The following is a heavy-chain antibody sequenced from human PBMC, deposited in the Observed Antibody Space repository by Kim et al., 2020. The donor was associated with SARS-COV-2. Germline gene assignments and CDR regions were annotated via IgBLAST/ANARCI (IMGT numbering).Heavy chain of an antibody. J-gene: IGHJ4*02. Sequence: GGSLRLSCAASGFTFSNAWMSWVRQAPGKGLEWVGRIKSKTDGGTTDYAAPVKGRFTISRDDSKNTLYLQMNSLKTEDTAVYYCTTDLSPSNYDYVWGSYRYTGLGAENEYWGQGTLVTVSS. CDR3: TTDLSPSNYDYVWGSYRYTGLGAENEY. CDR1: GFTFSNAW. D-gene: IGHD3-16*02. CDR2: IKSKTDGGTT. V-gene: IGHV3-15*01.